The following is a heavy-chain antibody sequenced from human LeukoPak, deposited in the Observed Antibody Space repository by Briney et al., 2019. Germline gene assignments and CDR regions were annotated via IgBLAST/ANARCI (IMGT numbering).Heavy chain of an antibody. CDR3: ARVWGIAVAGSSSVDY. D-gene: IGHD6-19*01. CDR2: ISWNSGSI. Sequence: GRSLRLSCAASGFTFDDYAMHWVRQAPGKGLEWVSGISWNSGSIGYADSVKGRFTISRDNAKNSLYLQMNSLRAEDTALYYCARVWGIAVAGSSSVDYWGQGTLVTVSS. CDR1: GFTFDDYA. J-gene: IGHJ4*02. V-gene: IGHV3-9*01.